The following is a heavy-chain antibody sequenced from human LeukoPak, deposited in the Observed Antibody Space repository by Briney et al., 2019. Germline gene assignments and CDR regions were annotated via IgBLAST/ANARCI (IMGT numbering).Heavy chain of an antibody. V-gene: IGHV1-46*01. Sequence: ASVKVSCKTSGYDFITFFVHWVRQAPGQGLEWMTIINPSDNATKVAQKFQGRVNVTTDASTSTVYMELSSLRSEDTAVYYCARAVPRYFDWLLCSWFDPWGQGTLVTVSS. CDR2: INPSDNAT. CDR3: ARAVPRYFDWLLCSWFDP. J-gene: IGHJ5*02. CDR1: GYDFITFF. D-gene: IGHD3-9*01.